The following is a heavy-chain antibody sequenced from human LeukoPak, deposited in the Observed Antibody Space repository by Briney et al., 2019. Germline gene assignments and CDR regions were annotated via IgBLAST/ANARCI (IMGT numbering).Heavy chain of an antibody. Sequence: GGSLRLSCAASGFTFSSYGMHWVRQAPGKGLEWVAVISYDGSNKYYGDSVKGRFTISRDNSKNTLYLQMNSLRAEDTAVYYCAKSQGYTVTTYHVDYWGQGTLVTVSS. J-gene: IGHJ4*02. CDR3: AKSQGYTVTTYHVDY. CDR1: GFTFSSYG. V-gene: IGHV3-30*18. D-gene: IGHD4-17*01. CDR2: ISYDGSNK.